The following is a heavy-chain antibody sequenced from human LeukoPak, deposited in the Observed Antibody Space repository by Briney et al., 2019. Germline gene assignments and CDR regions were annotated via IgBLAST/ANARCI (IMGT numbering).Heavy chain of an antibody. CDR2: ISSGGNT. CDR1: GFTVSTKD. J-gene: IGHJ4*02. D-gene: IGHD3-3*01. V-gene: IGHV3-66*01. CDR3: ARVPYYDLWSGPGYFDY. Sequence: GGSLRLSCAASGFTVSTKDMTWVRQAPGKGLEWVSVISSGGNTYYADSVKGRFSISRDDSKNTLYLQMNSLRGEDTAVYYCARVPYYDLWSGPGYFDYWGQGTLVTVSA.